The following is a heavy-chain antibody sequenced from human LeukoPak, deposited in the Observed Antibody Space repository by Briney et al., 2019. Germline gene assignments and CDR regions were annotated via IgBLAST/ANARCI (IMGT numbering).Heavy chain of an antibody. Sequence: GGCLRLSCAASGFTFSSYAMSWVRHPPGKGRGWVSAISGSGGSTYYADSVKGRFTISRDNSENTLYLQMNSLRAEDTAVYYCAKGDNYYDSSGFDYWGQGTLVTVSS. CDR1: GFTFSSYA. CDR2: ISGSGGST. V-gene: IGHV3-23*01. J-gene: IGHJ4*02. D-gene: IGHD3-22*01. CDR3: AKGDNYYDSSGFDY.